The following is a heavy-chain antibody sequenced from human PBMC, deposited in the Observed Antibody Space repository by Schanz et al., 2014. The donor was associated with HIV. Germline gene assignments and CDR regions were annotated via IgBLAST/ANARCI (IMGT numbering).Heavy chain of an antibody. CDR1: GFTFNNYG. Sequence: DVQLVESGGGLVQPGGSLRLSCAASGFTFNNYGVNWVRQAPGKGLEWISSISSNTNYINYADSVKGRFTIARDNTKNSLFLQMNSLRAEDTAVYYCARDSQLFCSSTSCLFDCWGQGTLVTVSS. D-gene: IGHD2-2*01. CDR3: ARDSQLFCSSTSCLFDC. CDR2: ISSNTNYI. J-gene: IGHJ4*02. V-gene: IGHV3-21*01.